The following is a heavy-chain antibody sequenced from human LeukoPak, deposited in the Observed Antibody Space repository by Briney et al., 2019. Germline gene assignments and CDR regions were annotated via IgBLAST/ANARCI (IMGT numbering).Heavy chain of an antibody. CDR3: ATGHSYGYDY. CDR2: VKGDGRTT. J-gene: IGHJ4*02. V-gene: IGHV3-74*01. CDR1: GLTFSDFW. D-gene: IGHD5-18*01. Sequence: GGSLRLSCAASGLTFSDFWMHWVRQPPGKGLVWVALVKGDGRTTIYADSVKGRFTISRDNAKNTLYLQMNSLRANDSGVYYCATGHSYGYDYWGQGVLVTVSS.